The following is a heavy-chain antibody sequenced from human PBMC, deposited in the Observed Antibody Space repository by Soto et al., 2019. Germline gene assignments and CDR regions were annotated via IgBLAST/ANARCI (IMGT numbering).Heavy chain of an antibody. CDR2: ISYDGSNK. CDR1: EFPFSNYG. J-gene: IGHJ4*02. V-gene: IGHV3-30*03. Sequence: QVQLVESGGGVVQPGRSLRLSCAASEFPFSNYGMHWVRQAPGKGLEWVAHISYDGSNKHYADFVKGRFTISRDNSKNMLFLQMSSLRTEDTAVYYCAGGQYYFDYCGQGTRVSVSS. D-gene: IGHD2-15*01. CDR3: AGGQYYFDY.